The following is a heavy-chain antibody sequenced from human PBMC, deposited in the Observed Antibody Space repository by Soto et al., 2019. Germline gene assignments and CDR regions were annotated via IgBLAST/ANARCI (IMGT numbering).Heavy chain of an antibody. CDR3: ARGVRVTTVPYYFDY. CDR1: GGSISSGAYY. V-gene: IGHV4-31*03. CDR2: IYYSGNT. D-gene: IGHD4-17*01. Sequence: QVQLQESGPGLVKPSQTLSLTCTVSGGSISSGAYYWSWIRQHPGKGQEWIGYIYYSGNTYYNPSLKSRVTISVDMSKNQFSLKLTSMTAADTAVYYCARGVRVTTVPYYFDYWGQGTLVTVSS. J-gene: IGHJ4*02.